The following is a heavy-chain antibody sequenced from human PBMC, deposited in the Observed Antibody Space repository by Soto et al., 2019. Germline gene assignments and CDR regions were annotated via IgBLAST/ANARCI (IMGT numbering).Heavy chain of an antibody. D-gene: IGHD4-4*01. CDR2: IYYSGST. J-gene: IGHJ5*02. Sequence: SETLSLTCTVSGGSISSSSYYWGWIRQSPGKGLEWIGSIYYSGSTYYNPSLKSRVTISVDTSKNQFSLKLSSVTAADTAVYYCARPYSNYENWFDPWGQGTLVTVSS. CDR3: ARPYSNYENWFDP. V-gene: IGHV4-39*01. CDR1: GGSISSSSYY.